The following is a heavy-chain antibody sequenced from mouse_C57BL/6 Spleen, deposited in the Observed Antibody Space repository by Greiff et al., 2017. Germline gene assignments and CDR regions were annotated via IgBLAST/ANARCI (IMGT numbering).Heavy chain of an antibody. CDR3: ARSTKAWFAY. J-gene: IGHJ3*01. CDR1: GYTFTDYY. D-gene: IGHD1-3*01. CDR2: INPNNGGT. Sequence: EVQLQQSGPELVKPGASVKISCKASGYTFTDYYMNWVKQSHGKSLEWIGDINPNNGGTSYNQKFKGKATLTVDKSSSTAYMELRSLTSEDSAVYYWARSTKAWFAYWGQGTLVTVSA. V-gene: IGHV1-26*01.